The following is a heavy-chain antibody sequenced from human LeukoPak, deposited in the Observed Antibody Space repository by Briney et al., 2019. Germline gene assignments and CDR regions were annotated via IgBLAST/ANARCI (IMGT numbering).Heavy chain of an antibody. CDR3: ARDLAGGRFDL. CDR2: ISSSSGNI. V-gene: IGHV3-21*06. J-gene: IGHJ5*02. CDR1: GFIFRTYT. D-gene: IGHD3-16*01. Sequence: GGSLRLSCTASGFIFRTYTMNWVGQAPGKGLEWVSYISSSSGNIYYADSMKGRFTISRDNTKNLLYLQMNSLRAEDTAVYYCARDLAGGRFDLWGQGTLVTVSS.